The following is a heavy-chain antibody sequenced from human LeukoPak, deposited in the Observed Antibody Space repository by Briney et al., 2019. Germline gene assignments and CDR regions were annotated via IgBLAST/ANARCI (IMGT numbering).Heavy chain of an antibody. J-gene: IGHJ6*03. V-gene: IGHV4-4*02. CDR1: GGSISSSNW. CDR3: ARETAMVKNYYYYYMDV. Sequence: SETLSLTCAVSGGSISSSNWWSWVRQPPGKGLEWIGEIYHSGSTNYNPSLKSRVTISVDKSKNQFSLKLSSVTAADTAVYYCARETAMVKNYYYYYMDVWGKGTTVTISS. CDR2: IYHSGST. D-gene: IGHD5-18*01.